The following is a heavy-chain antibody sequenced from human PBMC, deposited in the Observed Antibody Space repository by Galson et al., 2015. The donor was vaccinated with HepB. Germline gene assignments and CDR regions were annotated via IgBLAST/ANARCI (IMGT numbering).Heavy chain of an antibody. CDR2: IHYSGST. D-gene: IGHD3-22*01. J-gene: IGHJ4*02. V-gene: IGHV4-59*08. Sequence: SETLSLTCTVSGGSISSYYWSWIRQPPGKGLEWIGYIHYSGSTNYNPSLKSRVTISVDTSKNQFSLKLSSVTAADTAVYYCARLHYYDSSGYEYWGQGTLVTVSS. CDR1: GGSISSYY. CDR3: ARLHYYDSSGYEY.